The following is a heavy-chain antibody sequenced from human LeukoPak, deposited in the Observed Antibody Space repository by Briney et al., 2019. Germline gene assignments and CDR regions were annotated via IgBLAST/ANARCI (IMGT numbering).Heavy chain of an antibody. CDR3: ARVAPGYYDLDY. CDR1: GFTFSSYA. D-gene: IGHD3-22*01. V-gene: IGHV3-30-3*01. Sequence: GGSLRLSCAASGFTFSSYALHWVRQAPGKGLEWVAVISYDGSNKYYADSVKGRFTISRDNSKNTLYLQMNSLRAEDTAVYYCARVAPGYYDLDYWGQGTLVTVSS. CDR2: ISYDGSNK. J-gene: IGHJ4*02.